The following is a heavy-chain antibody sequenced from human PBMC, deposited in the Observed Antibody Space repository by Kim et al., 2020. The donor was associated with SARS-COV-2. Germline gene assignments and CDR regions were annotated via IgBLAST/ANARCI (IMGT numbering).Heavy chain of an antibody. CDR2: IYTSGST. Sequence: SETLSLTCTVSGGSISSYYWSWIRQPAGKGLEWIGRIYTSGSTNYNPSLKSRVTMSVDTSKNQFSLKLSSVTAADTAVYYCARERLFCGDCSSPDSPQIRYYYYGMDVWGQGTTVTVSS. J-gene: IGHJ6*02. CDR1: GGSISSYY. V-gene: IGHV4-4*07. D-gene: IGHD2-2*01. CDR3: ARERLFCGDCSSPDSPQIRYYYYGMDV.